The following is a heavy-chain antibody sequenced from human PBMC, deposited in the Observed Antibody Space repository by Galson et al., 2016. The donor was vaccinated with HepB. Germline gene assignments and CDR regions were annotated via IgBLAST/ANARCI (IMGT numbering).Heavy chain of an antibody. CDR3: GREESSNIGGIYYYYGMDV. CDR2: IIPIFGTT. D-gene: IGHD6-13*01. V-gene: IGHV1-69*13. J-gene: IGHJ6*02. CDR1: GGTFSNYS. Sequence: SVKVSCKASGGTFSNYSISWVRQAPGQGPEWMGGIIPIFGTTSHAQKFQGRVTITADESTGTAYMDLSSLRSEDTAVYYCGREESSNIGGIYYYYGMDVWGQGTPVTVSS.